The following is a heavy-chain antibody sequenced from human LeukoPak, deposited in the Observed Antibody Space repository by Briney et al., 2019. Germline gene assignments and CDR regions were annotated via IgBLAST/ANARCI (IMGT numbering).Heavy chain of an antibody. J-gene: IGHJ2*01. Sequence: GGSLRLSCAASGFTFSSYAMHWVRQAPGKGLEYVSAISSNGGSTYYANSVKDRFTISRDNSKNTLYLQMGSLRAEDMAVYYCARGDSSGYYSLYWYFDLWGRGTLVTVSS. CDR1: GFTFSSYA. D-gene: IGHD3-22*01. V-gene: IGHV3-64*01. CDR2: ISSNGGST. CDR3: ARGDSSGYYSLYWYFDL.